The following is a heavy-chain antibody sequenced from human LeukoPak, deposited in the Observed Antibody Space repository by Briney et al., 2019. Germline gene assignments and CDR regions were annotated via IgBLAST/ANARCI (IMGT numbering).Heavy chain of an antibody. CDR2: ISGSGGST. V-gene: IGHV3-23*01. CDR1: GFTFSSYA. J-gene: IGHJ4*02. CDR3: SKVRAPYSSGCIFDY. D-gene: IGHD6-19*01. Sequence: PGGSLRLSCAASGFTFSSYAMSWVRQAPGKGLEWVSAISGSGGSTYYADSVKGRFTISRDNSKNTLYLQMNSLRAEDTAVYYCSKVRAPYSSGCIFDYWGQGTLVTVSS.